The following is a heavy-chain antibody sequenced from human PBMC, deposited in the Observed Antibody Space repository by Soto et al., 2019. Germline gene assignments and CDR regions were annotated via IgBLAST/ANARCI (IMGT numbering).Heavy chain of an antibody. CDR2: ISTNGGST. CDR1: GCSCCSHA. V-gene: IGHV3-64D*06. J-gene: IGHJ4*02. CDR3: VKAEYYHDSSGYYPLDY. D-gene: IGHD3-22*01. Sequence: GRSLRLPGFASGCSCCSHAMHWVRPAPNKELEYVSSISTNGGSTHYADSVKGRFTISRDNSKNTQYLQMSSLRADDTAVYYCVKAEYYHDSSGYYPLDYWGQATLVTVSS.